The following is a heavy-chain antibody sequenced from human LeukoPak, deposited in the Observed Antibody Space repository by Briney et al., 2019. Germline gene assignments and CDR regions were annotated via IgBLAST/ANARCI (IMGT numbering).Heavy chain of an antibody. V-gene: IGHV5-51*07. J-gene: IGHJ4*02. CDR1: GYSFTNYW. Sequence: GESLKISCKGSGYSFTNYWIGWVHQMPGKGLEWMGIIYPGDSDTTYSPSFQGQVTISADKSISTAYLQWSSLKASDTAMYYCERQEVLYHFAYWGQGTLVTVSS. D-gene: IGHD2-2*02. CDR2: IYPGDSDT. CDR3: ERQEVLYHFAY.